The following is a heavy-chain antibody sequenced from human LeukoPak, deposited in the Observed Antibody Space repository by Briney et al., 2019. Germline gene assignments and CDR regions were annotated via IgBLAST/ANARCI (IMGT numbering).Heavy chain of an antibody. CDR1: GYSISSGYY. D-gene: IGHD5-24*01. V-gene: IGHV4-38-2*02. Sequence: ASETLSLTCTVSGYSISSGYYWGWIRQPPGKALEWIGSIYHSGSTYYNPSLKSRVTISVDTSKNQFSLKLSSVTAADTAVYYCARARREMVDYWGQGTLVTVSS. CDR2: IYHSGST. J-gene: IGHJ4*02. CDR3: ARARREMVDY.